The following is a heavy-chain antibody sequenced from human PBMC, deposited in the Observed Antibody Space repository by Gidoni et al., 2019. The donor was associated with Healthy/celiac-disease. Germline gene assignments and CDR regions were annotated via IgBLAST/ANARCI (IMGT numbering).Heavy chain of an antibody. CDR1: GFPFSSHG. CDR3: ARDIGVGITIFGVVIEEDY. D-gene: IGHD3-3*01. V-gene: IGHV3-33*01. Sequence: QVQLVDSGGGVVQPGRSMRLSCAASGFPFSSHGMHWVSQAPVKGLEWVAVIGYDGSNKYYADSVKGRFTISRDNSKNTLYLQMNSLRAEDTAVYYCARDIGVGITIFGVVIEEDYWGQGTLVTVSS. CDR2: IGYDGSNK. J-gene: IGHJ4*02.